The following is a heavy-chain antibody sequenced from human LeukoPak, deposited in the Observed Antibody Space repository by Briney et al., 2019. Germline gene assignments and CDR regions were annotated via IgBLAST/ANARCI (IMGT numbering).Heavy chain of an antibody. J-gene: IGHJ6*03. CDR2: ITTSSSDM. CDR1: GFTFSVYS. Sequence: PGGSLRLSCAASGFTFSVYSMNWVRQAPGKGLEWVSSITTSSSDMYYADSVKGRFTISRDNAKNSLFLQMNSLRAEDTAVYYCARDMTTVTSVYYYYYMDVWGKGTTVTVSS. V-gene: IGHV3-21*01. CDR3: ARDMTTVTSVYYYYYMDV. D-gene: IGHD4-17*01.